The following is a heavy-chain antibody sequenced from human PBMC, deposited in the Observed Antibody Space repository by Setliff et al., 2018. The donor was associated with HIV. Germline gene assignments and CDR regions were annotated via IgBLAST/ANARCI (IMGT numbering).Heavy chain of an antibody. V-gene: IGHV1-69*05. J-gene: IGHJ4*02. D-gene: IGHD2-8*01. CDR1: GDTFSNSA. CDR3: ASGSGYCRNGVCYIGVHKNPDKYYFDY. Sequence: SVKVSCKASGDTFSNSALTWVRQAPGQGLEWMGGSIPLFGTVTYAQRFRGRVTSTTDELMTTAYMELTSLRSEDTAVYYCASGSGYCRNGVCYIGVHKNPDKYYFDYWGQGTLVTVSS. CDR2: SIPLFGTV.